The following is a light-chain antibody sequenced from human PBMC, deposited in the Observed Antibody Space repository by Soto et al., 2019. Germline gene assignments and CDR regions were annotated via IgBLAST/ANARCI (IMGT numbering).Light chain of an antibody. J-gene: IGKJ5*01. V-gene: IGKV1-12*01. CDR1: QDVSTW. CDR3: QQSLSFPIT. Sequence: DIQLTQSPSSVSASVGDRVTITCRANQDVSTWLAWYQQSPGKAPKLLIYAASSLQIGVPSRFSGSGSGTDFTLTISSLQPEDFATYYCQQSLSFPITFGQGTRLEIK. CDR2: AAS.